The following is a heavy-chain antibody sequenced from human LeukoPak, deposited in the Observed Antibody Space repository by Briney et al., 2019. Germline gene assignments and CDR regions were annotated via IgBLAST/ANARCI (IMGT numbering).Heavy chain of an antibody. CDR1: GFTFSSYS. CDR2: ISSSSSTI. Sequence: GGSLRLSCAASGFTFSSYSINWVRQAPGKGLEWVSYISSSSSTIYYADSVKGRFTISRDNAKNSLYLQMNSLRAEDTAVYYCARDLGYCSSTSCYLNYYYYCMDVWGKGTTVTISS. CDR3: ARDLGYCSSTSCYLNYYYYCMDV. V-gene: IGHV3-48*01. J-gene: IGHJ6*03. D-gene: IGHD2-2*01.